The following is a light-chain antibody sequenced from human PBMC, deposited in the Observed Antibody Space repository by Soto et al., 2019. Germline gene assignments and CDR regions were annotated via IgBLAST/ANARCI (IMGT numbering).Light chain of an antibody. V-gene: IGLV2-14*01. Sequence: QSALTQPASVSGSPGQPITISCTGTSSDVGGYNDVSWYQQLPGTAPKLLIYDVSNRPSGVSNRFSGSKSGNTASLTISGLQAEDEADYYCSSYTSSSTLEVFGIGTKLTVL. CDR3: SSYTSSSTLEV. J-gene: IGLJ1*01. CDR2: DVS. CDR1: SSDVGGYND.